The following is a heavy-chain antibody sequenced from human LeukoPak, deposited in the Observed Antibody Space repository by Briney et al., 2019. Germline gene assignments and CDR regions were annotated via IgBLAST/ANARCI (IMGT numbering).Heavy chain of an antibody. D-gene: IGHD3-22*01. CDR1: GGTFSSYA. CDR3: ARDINGYYYDSHGYYPTDL. Sequence: ASVKVSCKASGGTFSSYAISWVRQAPGQGLEWMGTIIPIVGIANYAQKFQGRVTITADKSTSTAYMELSSLRSEDTAVYYCARDINGYYYDSHGYYPTDLWGQGTLVTVSS. V-gene: IGHV1-69*04. CDR2: IIPIVGIA. J-gene: IGHJ5*02.